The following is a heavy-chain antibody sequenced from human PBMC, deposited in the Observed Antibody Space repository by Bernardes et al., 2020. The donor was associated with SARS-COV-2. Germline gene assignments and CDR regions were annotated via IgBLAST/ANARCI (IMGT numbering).Heavy chain of an antibody. CDR2: IYYSGYT. CDR3: ARRVGGTSQLDF. Sequence: SETLSLTCTVSGGSISISSYYWGRIRQPPGKGLEWIGTIYYSGYTDYNPSLKGRSTISVDTSKNHFSLKLTSVTAADTAVYYCARRVGGTSQLDFWGQGTLVTVSS. J-gene: IGHJ4*02. CDR1: GGSISISSYY. V-gene: IGHV4-39*01. D-gene: IGHD1-26*01.